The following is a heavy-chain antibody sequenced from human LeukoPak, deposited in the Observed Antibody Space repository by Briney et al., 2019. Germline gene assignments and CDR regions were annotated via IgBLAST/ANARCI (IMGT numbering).Heavy chain of an antibody. CDR1: GGSISSSNC. CDR2: IYHSGST. CDR3: ARDKAAAGTSCFDP. J-gene: IGHJ5*02. D-gene: IGHD6-13*01. V-gene: IGHV4-4*02. Sequence: SETLSLTGAVSGGSISSSNCWSWVRQPPGEGLECIGEIYHSGSTNYNPSLKSRVIISVDKSKNQFSLKLSSVTAADTAVYYCARDKAAAGTSCFDPWGQGTLVTVSS.